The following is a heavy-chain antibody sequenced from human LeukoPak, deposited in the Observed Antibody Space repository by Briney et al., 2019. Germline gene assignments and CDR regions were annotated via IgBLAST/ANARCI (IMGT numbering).Heavy chain of an antibody. Sequence: QTGGSLRLSCAASGFTFSSYGMHWVRQAPGKGREWVAVISYDGSNKYYADSVKGRFAISRDNSNNTLYLQMSSLRVEDTAVYYCAKNIVANQFYYYYMDVWGKGTAVTVSS. CDR2: ISYDGSNK. CDR1: GFTFSSYG. D-gene: IGHD5-12*01. CDR3: AKNIVANQFYYYYMDV. V-gene: IGHV3-30*18. J-gene: IGHJ6*03.